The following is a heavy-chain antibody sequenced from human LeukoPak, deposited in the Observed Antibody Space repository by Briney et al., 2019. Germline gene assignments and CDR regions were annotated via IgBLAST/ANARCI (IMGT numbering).Heavy chain of an antibody. J-gene: IGHJ6*03. CDR1: GDTFSSYY. CDR2: INPSGGSI. V-gene: IGHV1-46*01. D-gene: IGHD4-23*01. Sequence: GASVKVSCKASGDTFSSYYMHWVRQAPGQGLEWMGIINPSGGSITYAQMFQGRVTMTGDMSTSTVYMELSSLRSEDTAVYYCARASTVVTPLRYYMDVWGKGTTVTISS. CDR3: ARASTVVTPLRYYMDV.